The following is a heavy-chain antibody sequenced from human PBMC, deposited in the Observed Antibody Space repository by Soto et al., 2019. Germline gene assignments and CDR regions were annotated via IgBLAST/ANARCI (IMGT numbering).Heavy chain of an antibody. CDR3: ATLIKTYYDDSSGYSQDY. Sequence: SLRLSCAASRFKFSDYSMNWVLQAPGKGLEWVSSISPRSAYIHYADAVKGRFIISRDDGKNALILQMNSLRAEDTAVYYCATLIKTYYDDSSGYSQDYWGQGTLVTVSS. CDR1: RFKFSDYS. J-gene: IGHJ4*02. D-gene: IGHD3-22*01. CDR2: ISPRSAYI. V-gene: IGHV3-21*01.